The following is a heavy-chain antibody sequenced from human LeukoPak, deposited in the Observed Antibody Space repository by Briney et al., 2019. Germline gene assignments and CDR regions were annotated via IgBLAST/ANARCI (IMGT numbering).Heavy chain of an antibody. Sequence: GGSLRLSCSASGFTFSSYAMHWVRQAPGKGLEYVSAISSYGSSTYYTDSVKGRFTISRDNSRNTLYLQMDSLKTEDTAVYYCAKGELHFNTCSFDYWGQGTLVTVSS. V-gene: IGHV3-64*04. CDR1: GFTFSSYA. D-gene: IGHD1-26*01. J-gene: IGHJ4*02. CDR2: ISSYGSST. CDR3: AKGELHFNTCSFDY.